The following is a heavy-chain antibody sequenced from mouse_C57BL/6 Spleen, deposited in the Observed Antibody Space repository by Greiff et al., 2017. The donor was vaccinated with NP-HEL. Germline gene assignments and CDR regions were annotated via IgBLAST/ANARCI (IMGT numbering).Heavy chain of an antibody. CDR1: GYTFTSYG. CDR3: ARHDYDGAY. J-gene: IGHJ3*01. CDR2: IYPRSGNT. D-gene: IGHD2-4*01. V-gene: IGHV1-81*01. Sequence: QVQLQQSGAELARPGASVKLSCKASGYTFTSYGISWVKQRTGQGLEWIGEIYPRSGNTYYNEKFKGKATLTADKSSSTAYMELRSLTSEDSAVYFCARHDYDGAYWGQGTLVTVSA.